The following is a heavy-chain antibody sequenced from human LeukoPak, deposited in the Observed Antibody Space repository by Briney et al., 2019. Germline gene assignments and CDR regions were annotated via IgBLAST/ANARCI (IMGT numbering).Heavy chain of an antibody. CDR2: INPSGGST. CDR3: ASPWGDILTGLVY. CDR1: GYTFTSYY. V-gene: IGHV1-46*01. Sequence: ASVKVSCKASGYTFTSYYMHWVRQAPGQGLEWMGIINPSGGSTSYAQKFQGRVTMTSDTSTSTVYMELSSLRSEDTAVYYCASPWGDILTGLVYWGQGTLVTVSS. J-gene: IGHJ4*02. D-gene: IGHD3-9*01.